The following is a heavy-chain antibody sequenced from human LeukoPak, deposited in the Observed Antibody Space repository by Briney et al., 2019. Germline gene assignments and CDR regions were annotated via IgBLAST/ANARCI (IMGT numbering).Heavy chain of an antibody. CDR1: GGSFSGYY. D-gene: IGHD2-2*01. CDR2: INHSGST. J-gene: IGHJ4*02. V-gene: IGHV4-34*01. CDR3: ARGSPAGAARVFDY. Sequence: SETLSLTCAVYGGSFSGYYWSWIRQPPGKGLEWIGEINHSGSTNYNPSLKSRVTISVDTSKNQFSLHLNSVTPEDTAVYYCARGSPAGAARVFDYWGQGTLVTVSS.